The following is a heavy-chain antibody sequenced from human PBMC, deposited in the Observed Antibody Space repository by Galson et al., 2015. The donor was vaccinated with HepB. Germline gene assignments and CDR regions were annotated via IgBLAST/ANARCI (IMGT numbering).Heavy chain of an antibody. CDR3: LYDSTGYYYLTYYFDY. D-gene: IGHD3-22*01. CDR1: GFTFSNAW. CDR2: IKTKTDGGTT. J-gene: IGHJ4*02. V-gene: IGHV3-15*01. Sequence: SLRLSCAVSGFTFSNAWMHWVRQAPGKGLEWVGRIKTKTDGGTTDYAAPVKGRFIISRDDSNNTLYLQMNSLKTEDTAVYYCLYDSTGYYYLTYYFDYWGREPWSPSPQ.